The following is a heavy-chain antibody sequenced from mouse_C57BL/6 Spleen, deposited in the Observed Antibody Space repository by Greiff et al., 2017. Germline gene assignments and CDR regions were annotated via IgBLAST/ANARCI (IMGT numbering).Heavy chain of an antibody. J-gene: IGHJ4*01. Sequence: VQLQQPGAELVRPGASVTLSCKASGYTFTDYEMHWVKQTPVHGLEWIGAIDPETGGTAYNQKFKGKAILTADKSSSTAYMELRSLTSEDSAVYYCTRRGTYYAMDYWGQGTSVTVSS. D-gene: IGHD2-14*01. CDR1: GYTFTDYE. CDR3: TRRGTYYAMDY. CDR2: IDPETGGT. V-gene: IGHV1-15*01.